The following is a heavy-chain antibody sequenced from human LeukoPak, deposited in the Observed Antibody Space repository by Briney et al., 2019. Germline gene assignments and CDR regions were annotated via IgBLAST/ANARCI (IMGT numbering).Heavy chain of an antibody. J-gene: IGHJ4*02. CDR3: ARDLRYYDSSGYSDYFDY. D-gene: IGHD3-22*01. Sequence: PSETLSLTCTVSGGSISSSSYYWGWIRQPPGKGLEWIGSIYYSGSTYYNPSLKSRVTISVDTSKNQFSLKLSSVTAADTAVYYCARDLRYYDSSGYSDYFDYWGQGPWSPSPQ. CDR2: IYYSGST. CDR1: GGSISSSSYY. V-gene: IGHV4-39*07.